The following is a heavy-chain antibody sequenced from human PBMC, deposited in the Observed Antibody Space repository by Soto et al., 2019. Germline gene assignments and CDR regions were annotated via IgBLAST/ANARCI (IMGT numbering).Heavy chain of an antibody. Sequence: QVQLVQSGAEVKKPGASVKVSCKASGYTFTSYGISWVRQAPGQGLEWMGWISAYNGNTNYAQKLQGRVTMTTDTSXXTXYXXLRSLRPDDTAVYYCARESVTMVRGVIAYYYGMDVWGQGTTVTVSS. V-gene: IGHV1-18*01. CDR1: GYTFTSYG. J-gene: IGHJ6*02. CDR2: ISAYNGNT. CDR3: ARESVTMVRGVIAYYYGMDV. D-gene: IGHD3-10*01.